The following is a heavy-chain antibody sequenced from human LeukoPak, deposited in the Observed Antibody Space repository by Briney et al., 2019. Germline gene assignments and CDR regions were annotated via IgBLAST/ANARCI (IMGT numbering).Heavy chain of an antibody. V-gene: IGHV1-69*06. CDR3: ARKYGDSHDAFDI. D-gene: IGHD4-17*01. J-gene: IGHJ3*02. CDR2: IIPIFGTA. CDR1: GGTFSSYA. Sequence: SVKVSCKASGGTFSSYAISWVRQAPGQGLEWMGGIIPIFGTANYARKFQGRVTITADKSTSTAYMELSSLRSEDTAVYYCARKYGDSHDAFDIWGPGTMVTVSS.